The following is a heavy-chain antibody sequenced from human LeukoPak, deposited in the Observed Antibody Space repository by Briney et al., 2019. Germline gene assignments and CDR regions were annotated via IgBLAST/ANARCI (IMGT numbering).Heavy chain of an antibody. CDR3: ARDGYCSGGSCYSGY. Sequence: GGSLRLSCAASGFTFSSYWMSWVRQAPGKGLEWVANIKQDGSEKFYVDSVKGRLTISRDNAKNSLYLQMNSLRAEDTAVYYCARDGYCSGGSCYSGYWGQGTLVTVSS. V-gene: IGHV3-7*01. CDR1: GFTFSSYW. J-gene: IGHJ4*02. CDR2: IKQDGSEK. D-gene: IGHD2-15*01.